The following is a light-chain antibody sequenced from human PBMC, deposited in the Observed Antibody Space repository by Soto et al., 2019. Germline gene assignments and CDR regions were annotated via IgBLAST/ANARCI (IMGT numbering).Light chain of an antibody. CDR1: TSDIGRYNY. Sequence: QSALTQPASVSGSPGQSITISCTGTTSDIGRYNYVAWYQQHPGKAPKVMIYEVSNRPSWISNRFSGSKSGNTASMTISGLQAEDDAHYYCSSYTTSNTLVFGGGTQLTVL. CDR3: SSYTTSNTLV. V-gene: IGLV2-14*01. CDR2: EVS. J-gene: IGLJ2*01.